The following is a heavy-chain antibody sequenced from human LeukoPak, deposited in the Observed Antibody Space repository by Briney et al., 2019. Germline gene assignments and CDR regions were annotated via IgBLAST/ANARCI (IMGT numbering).Heavy chain of an antibody. CDR2: ISSNGGST. V-gene: IGHV3-64D*09. CDR1: GVTFSGYA. D-gene: IGHD6-13*01. Sequence: PGGSLRLSCSASGVTFSGYAMHWVRQAPGKGLEYVSAISSNGGSTYYADSVKGRFTISRDNSKNTLYLQMSSLRAEDTAVYYCVKSRASSWYVHDFWGQGTLVTVSS. CDR3: VKSRASSWYVHDF. J-gene: IGHJ4*02.